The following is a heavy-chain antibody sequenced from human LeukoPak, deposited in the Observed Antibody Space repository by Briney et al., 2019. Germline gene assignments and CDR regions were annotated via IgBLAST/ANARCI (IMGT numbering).Heavy chain of an antibody. CDR1: GFAFSSFA. J-gene: IGHJ6*03. CDR3: TKELHVAVAVADYYYFYMDV. V-gene: IGHV3-23*01. Sequence: GGSLRLSCAASGFAFSSFAMGWVRQSPGKGLEWLSTINGGGNTTFYADSVKGRFTISRDNSKNTLYLHMDTLRPDDTAIYYCTKELHVAVAVADYYYFYMDVWGRGTAVTVSS. D-gene: IGHD6-19*01. CDR2: INGGGNTT.